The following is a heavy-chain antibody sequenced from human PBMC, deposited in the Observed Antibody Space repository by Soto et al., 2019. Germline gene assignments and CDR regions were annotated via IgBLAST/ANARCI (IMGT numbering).Heavy chain of an antibody. CDR2: IIPIFGTA. CDR1: GGTFSSYA. Sequence: SVKVSCKASGGTFSSYAISWVRQAPGQGLEWIGGIIPIFGTANYAQKFQGRVTITADESTSTAYMELSSLRSEDTAVYYCARDRPGYDILYGMDVWGQGTTVTVSS. V-gene: IGHV1-69*13. CDR3: ARDRPGYDILYGMDV. J-gene: IGHJ6*02. D-gene: IGHD3-9*01.